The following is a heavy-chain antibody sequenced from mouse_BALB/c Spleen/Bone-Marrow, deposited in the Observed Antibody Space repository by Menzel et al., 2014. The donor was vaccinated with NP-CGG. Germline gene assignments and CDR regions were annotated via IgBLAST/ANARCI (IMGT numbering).Heavy chain of an antibody. J-gene: IGHJ4*01. Sequence: VKLMESAAELVRPGSSVKISCKSSGYSFSNYWMNWMKQRPGQGLEWIGQIYPGDGDTNYNGKFKGKATLTADKSSSTAYMQLSSLTSEDSAVYFCASRGDYSYAMDYWGQGTSVTVSS. CDR3: ASRGDYSYAMDY. D-gene: IGHD1-1*01. CDR2: IYPGDGDT. V-gene: IGHV1-80*01. CDR1: GYSFSNYW.